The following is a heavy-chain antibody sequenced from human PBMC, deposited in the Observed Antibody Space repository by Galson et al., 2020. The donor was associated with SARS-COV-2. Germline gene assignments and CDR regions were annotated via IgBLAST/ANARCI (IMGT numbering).Heavy chain of an antibody. CDR1: GYTFTSYY. D-gene: IGHD3-10*01. J-gene: IGHJ4*02. V-gene: IGHV1-46*03. CDR2: INPSGGIT. Sequence: ASVKVSCKASGYTFTSYYMHWVRQAPGQGLEWMGIINPSGGITSYAQKFQGRVTMTRDTSTSTVYMELSSLRSEDTAVYYCARGFGSGNYYKGIDYWGQGTLVTISS. CDR3: ARGFGSGNYYKGIDY.